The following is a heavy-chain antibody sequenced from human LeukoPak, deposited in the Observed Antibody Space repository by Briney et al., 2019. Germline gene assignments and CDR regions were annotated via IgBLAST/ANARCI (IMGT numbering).Heavy chain of an antibody. V-gene: IGHV4-61*02. CDR1: GGSISSGTFY. D-gene: IGHD2-2*01. Sequence: SETLSLTCSVSGGSISSGTFYWTWIRQPAGEGLEWIGRIYNSGSTNYNPSLKSRVTISVDTAKNQFSLKLSSVTAADTAVYYCARISQYQVLWGSDAFDPWGQGTMVTVSS. J-gene: IGHJ3*01. CDR2: IYNSGST. CDR3: ARISQYQVLWGSDAFDP.